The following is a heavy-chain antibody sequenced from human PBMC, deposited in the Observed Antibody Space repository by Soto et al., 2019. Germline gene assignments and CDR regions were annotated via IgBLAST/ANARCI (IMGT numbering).Heavy chain of an antibody. V-gene: IGHV3-21*01. J-gene: IGHJ4*02. D-gene: IGHD4-17*01. CDR2: ISSSSSYI. CDR1: GFTFSSYS. CDR3: ARASQHDYGDHFDY. Sequence: AGGSLSLSCAASGFTFSSYSMNWVRQAPGKGLEWVSSISSSSSYIYYADSVKGRFTISRDNAKNSLYLQMNSLRAEDTAVYYCARASQHDYGDHFDYWGQGTLVTVSS.